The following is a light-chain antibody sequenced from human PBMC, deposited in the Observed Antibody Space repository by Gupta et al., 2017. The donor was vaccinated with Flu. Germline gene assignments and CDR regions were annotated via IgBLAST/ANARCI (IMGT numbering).Light chain of an antibody. Sequence: GGNDIGSKSVHWYQQKPGQAPVLVVYDDVERPSGIPNRFSGSNSGDTATLTISRVVGGDEADYSWQVWDSSSDNWVFGAGTTVTVL. CDR3: QVWDSSSDNWV. CDR1: DIGSKS. CDR2: DDV. J-gene: IGLJ1*01. V-gene: IGLV3-21*02.